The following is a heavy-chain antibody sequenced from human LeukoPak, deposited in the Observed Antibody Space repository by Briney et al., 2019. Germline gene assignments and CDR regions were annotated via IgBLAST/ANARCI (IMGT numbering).Heavy chain of an antibody. Sequence: QPGGSLRLSCAACGFTFSSYGMHGVRQAPGKGLEWVAVIWYDGSNKYYADSVKGRFTISRDNSKNTLYLQMNSLRAEDTAVYYCAKTPASARPFYYYYMDVWGKGTTVTVSS. J-gene: IGHJ6*03. CDR1: GFTFSSYG. D-gene: IGHD6-6*01. CDR2: IWYDGSNK. CDR3: AKTPASARPFYYYYMDV. V-gene: IGHV3-33*06.